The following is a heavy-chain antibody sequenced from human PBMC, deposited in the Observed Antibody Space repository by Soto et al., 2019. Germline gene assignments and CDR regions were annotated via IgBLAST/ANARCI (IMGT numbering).Heavy chain of an antibody. Sequence: VQLVQSGAELKKPGSSVKVSCRSGGDTFSSYTVSWVRQAPGQGLEWMGRVIPVLGVTNYARKFQGRVSITAEKSTSTAYLELRSLTSGDSGVYYCARRRYCGADCYSQYYYGMDIWGQGTTVIVSS. CDR1: GDTFSSYT. V-gene: IGHV1-69*02. CDR3: ARRRYCGADCYSQYYYGMDI. J-gene: IGHJ6*02. CDR2: VIPVLGVT. D-gene: IGHD2-21*02.